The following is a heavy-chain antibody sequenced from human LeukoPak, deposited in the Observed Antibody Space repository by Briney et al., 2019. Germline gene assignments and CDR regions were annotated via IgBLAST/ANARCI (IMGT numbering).Heavy chain of an antibody. Sequence: SVKVSCKASGGTFSSYAISWVRQAPGQGLEWMGGIIPIFGTANYAQKFQGRVTITADESTSTAYVELSSLRSEDTAVYYCARAHYYYGSGSIPRVYYYMDVWGKGTTVTVSS. V-gene: IGHV1-69*01. CDR2: IIPIFGTA. CDR1: GGTFSSYA. D-gene: IGHD3-10*01. J-gene: IGHJ6*03. CDR3: ARAHYYYGSGSIPRVYYYMDV.